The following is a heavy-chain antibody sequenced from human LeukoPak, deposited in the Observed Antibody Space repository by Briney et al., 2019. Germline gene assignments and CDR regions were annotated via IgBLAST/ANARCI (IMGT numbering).Heavy chain of an antibody. D-gene: IGHD3-22*01. J-gene: IGHJ4*02. V-gene: IGHV3-15*01. Sequence: GGSLRLSCAASGFTFSNAWMNWVRQAPGKGLEWVGRIKRRGVTRPTEYAAPVKGRFTISRDDSKNTLYLQMSSLKTEDTAVYYCTRGSNSDDSSDFDHWGQGTLVTVSS. CDR2: IKRRGVTRPT. CDR3: TRGSNSDDSSDFDH. CDR1: GFTFSNAW.